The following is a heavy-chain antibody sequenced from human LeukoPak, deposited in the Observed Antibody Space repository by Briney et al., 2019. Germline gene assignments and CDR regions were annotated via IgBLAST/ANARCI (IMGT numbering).Heavy chain of an antibody. V-gene: IGHV1-18*01. CDR1: GYTFSNYG. CDR2: IRGDNGNT. Sequence: ASVKVSCKASGYTFSNYGISWVRQAPGQGLEWVGWIRGDNGNTNYAQKFQGRVTMTTDTSTSTAYMELRSLGSDETAVYYCARVDLLTGYYFFDYWGQGTLVTVSS. CDR3: ARVDLLTGYYFFDY. J-gene: IGHJ4*02. D-gene: IGHD3-9*01.